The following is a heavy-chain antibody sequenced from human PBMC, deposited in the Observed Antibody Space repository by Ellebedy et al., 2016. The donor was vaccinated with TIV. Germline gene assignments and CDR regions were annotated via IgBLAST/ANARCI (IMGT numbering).Heavy chain of an antibody. CDR1: GYTFTSYA. Sequence: ASVKVSCKASGYTFTSYAMHWVRQAPGQRLEWMGWINAGNGNTKYSQKFQGSVTITRDTSASTAYMELSSLRSEDTAVYYCARAFLLVVAATDNWFDPWGQGTLVTVSS. J-gene: IGHJ5*02. D-gene: IGHD2-15*01. CDR2: INAGNGNT. V-gene: IGHV1-3*01. CDR3: ARAFLLVVAATDNWFDP.